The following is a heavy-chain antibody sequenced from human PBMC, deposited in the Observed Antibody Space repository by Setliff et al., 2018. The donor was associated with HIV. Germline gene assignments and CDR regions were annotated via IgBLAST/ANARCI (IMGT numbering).Heavy chain of an antibody. CDR1: GGSISSDDYY. CDR3: ARDRENYYDSTGAFDI. Sequence: SETLSLTCTVSGGSISSDDYYWNWIRQPPGKGLEWIGYIYDSGRTYYNPSLKSRVTISVDTSKNQFSLKLSSVTAADTAVYYCARDRENYYDSTGAFDIWGQGTMVTVSS. J-gene: IGHJ3*02. V-gene: IGHV4-30-4*08. CDR2: IYDSGRT. D-gene: IGHD3-22*01.